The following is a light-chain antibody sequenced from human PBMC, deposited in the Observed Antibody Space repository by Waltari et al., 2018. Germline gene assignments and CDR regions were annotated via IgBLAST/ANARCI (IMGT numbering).Light chain of an antibody. J-gene: IGKJ1*01. CDR2: WAS. V-gene: IGKV4-1*01. CDR1: QSALYSSNTKYS. Sequence: DIVVTQSPDSLTLSVAERATIKCKSSQSALYSSNTKYSLSWYQQKSGQSPSLLIYWASTREAGVPDRFSGSGSGTDFTLTINGLQPEDAAVYFCHQYYLTPWTFGQGTKLEIK. CDR3: HQYYLTPWT.